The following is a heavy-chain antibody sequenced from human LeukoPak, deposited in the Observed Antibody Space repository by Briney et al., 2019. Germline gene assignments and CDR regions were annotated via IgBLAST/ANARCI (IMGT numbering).Heavy chain of an antibody. V-gene: IGHV3-20*04. Sequence: PGGSLRLSCAASGFTFDDYGMSWVRQAPGKGLEWISGVNWNGGSTGYADSVKGRFTISRDNAKNSLYLQMNSLRAEDTAVYYCARDRGEYKWFDRWGQGTLVTVSS. CDR3: ARDRGEYKWFDR. CDR1: GFTFDDYG. D-gene: IGHD3-10*01. CDR2: VNWNGGST. J-gene: IGHJ5*02.